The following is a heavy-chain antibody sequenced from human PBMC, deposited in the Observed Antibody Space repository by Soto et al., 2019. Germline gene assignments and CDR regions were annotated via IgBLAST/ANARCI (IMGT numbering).Heavy chain of an antibody. CDR1: GFTFSNAW. CDR2: IKSKTDGGTT. CDR3: TTNYDYIWGSYDDAFDI. D-gene: IGHD3-16*01. J-gene: IGHJ3*02. V-gene: IGHV3-15*01. Sequence: GGSLRLSCAASGFTFSNAWMSWVRQAPGKGLEWVGRIKSKTDGGTTDYAAPVKGRFTISRDDSKNTLYLQMNSLKTEDTAVYYCTTNYDYIWGSYDDAFDIWGQGTMVTVSS.